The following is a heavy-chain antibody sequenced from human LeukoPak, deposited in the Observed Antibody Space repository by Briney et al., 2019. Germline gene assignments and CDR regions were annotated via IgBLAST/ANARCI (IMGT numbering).Heavy chain of an antibody. J-gene: IGHJ6*02. CDR3: ARRGIAAAGLRYYYYGMDV. D-gene: IGHD6-13*01. CDR1: GYTFTSYG. Sequence: ASVKVSCKASGYTFTSYGISWVRQAPGQGLEWMGWISAYNGNTNYAQKLQGRVTMTTDTSTSTAYMELRSLRSDDTAVYYCARRGIAAAGLRYYYYGMDVWGQGTTVTVSS. V-gene: IGHV1-18*01. CDR2: ISAYNGNT.